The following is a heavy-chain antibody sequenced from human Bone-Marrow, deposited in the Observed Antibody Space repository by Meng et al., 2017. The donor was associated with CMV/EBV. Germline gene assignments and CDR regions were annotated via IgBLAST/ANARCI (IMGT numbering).Heavy chain of an antibody. CDR2: IGTAGDT. V-gene: IGHV3-13*01. CDR1: GFTFSSND. Sequence: GESLKISCAASGFTFSSNDMHWVRQTTGKGLEWVSAIGTAGDTYYPGSVKGRFTISRENAKNSFYLQMNSLRAGDTAVYFCARLQGGVTTYDYWGQGTLVTVSS. J-gene: IGHJ4*02. D-gene: IGHD5-24*01. CDR3: ARLQGGVTTYDY.